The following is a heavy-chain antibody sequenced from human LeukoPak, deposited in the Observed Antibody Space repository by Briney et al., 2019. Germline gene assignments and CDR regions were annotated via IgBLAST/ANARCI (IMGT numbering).Heavy chain of an antibody. D-gene: IGHD6-13*01. J-gene: IGHJ5*02. Sequence: SEKVSCKASGGTFSRYAISWVRQAPGQGLEWMGGIIPIFGTANYAQKFQGRVTITADKSTSTAYMELSSLRSDDTAVYYCAREVARQQLKRFDPWGQGTLVTVSS. CDR3: AREVARQQLKRFDP. CDR1: GGTFSRYA. CDR2: IIPIFGTA. V-gene: IGHV1-69*06.